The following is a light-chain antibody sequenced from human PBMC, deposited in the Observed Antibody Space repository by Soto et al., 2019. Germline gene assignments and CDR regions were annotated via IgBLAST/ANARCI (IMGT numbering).Light chain of an antibody. V-gene: IGKV3-15*01. CDR3: QQYHNWPPQYT. CDR1: QSVASN. J-gene: IGKJ2*01. Sequence: EIVMTQSPASLSVSPGDGATLSCWASQSVASNVAWYEQRPGQGPRLLIHGASTRAAGVPARFSGSGSGTDSTLTISILQSEDFAVYYCQQYHNWPPQYTFGQGTKLQIK. CDR2: GAS.